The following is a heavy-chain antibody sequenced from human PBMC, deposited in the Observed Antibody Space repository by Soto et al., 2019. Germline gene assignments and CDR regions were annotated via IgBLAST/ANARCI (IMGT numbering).Heavy chain of an antibody. Sequence: QVQLVQSGAEVKKPGSSVKVSCKASGGTFSSYGISWVRQAPGKGLEWMGGINLIFGTANYAQKFQGRVTITADESTSTAYMELSSLRSEDTAVYYCARGRYSSSSEDYYYGMDVWGQGTTVTVSS. CDR3: ARGRYSSSSEDYYYGMDV. D-gene: IGHD6-6*01. CDR1: GGTFSSYG. J-gene: IGHJ6*02. CDR2: INLIFGTA. V-gene: IGHV1-69*01.